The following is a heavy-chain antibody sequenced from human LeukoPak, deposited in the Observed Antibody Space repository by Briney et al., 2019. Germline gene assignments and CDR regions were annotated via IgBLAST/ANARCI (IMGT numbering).Heavy chain of an antibody. CDR1: GFTFSSYW. J-gene: IGHJ4*02. Sequence: GGSLRLSCVASGFTFSSYWMTWVRQAPGKGLEWVANIKTDGSQMYYVDSVEGRFTISRDNAKNSLYLQMNSLRAEDTAVYYCARDLNWETYWGQGTLVSVSS. V-gene: IGHV3-7*01. CDR2: IKTDGSQM. CDR3: ARDLNWETY. D-gene: IGHD7-27*01.